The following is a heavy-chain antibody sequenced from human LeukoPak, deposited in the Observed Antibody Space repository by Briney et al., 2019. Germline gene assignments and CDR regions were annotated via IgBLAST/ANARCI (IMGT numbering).Heavy chain of an antibody. CDR1: GYTFTSYY. CDR3: ARVNLNYYGSGSLDY. J-gene: IGHJ4*02. V-gene: IGHV1-46*01. CDR2: INPSGGST. Sequence: GASVKVSCKASGYTFTSYYMHWVRQAPGQGLEWMGIINPSGGSTSYAQKFQGRVTMTRDTSTSTGYMELSSLRSEDTAVYYCARVNLNYYGSGSLDYWGQGTLVTVSS. D-gene: IGHD3-10*01.